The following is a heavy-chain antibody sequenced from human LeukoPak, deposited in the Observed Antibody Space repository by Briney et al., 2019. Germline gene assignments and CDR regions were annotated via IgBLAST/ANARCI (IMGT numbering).Heavy chain of an antibody. V-gene: IGHV3-74*01. CDR2: INSDGSST. Sequence: PGRSLRLSCAASGFTFSSYWMHWVRQAPGKGLVWVSRINSDGSSTRYADSVKGQFTIPRDNAKNTLFLQMNSLRAEDTAVYYCARSHYYDSSGSFSYYYGMDVWGQGTTVTVSS. J-gene: IGHJ6*02. CDR3: ARSHYYDSSGSFSYYYGMDV. D-gene: IGHD3-22*01. CDR1: GFTFSSYW.